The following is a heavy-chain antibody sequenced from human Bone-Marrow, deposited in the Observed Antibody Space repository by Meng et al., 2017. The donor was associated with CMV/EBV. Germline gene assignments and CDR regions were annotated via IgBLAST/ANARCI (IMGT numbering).Heavy chain of an antibody. J-gene: IGHJ6*02. D-gene: IGHD2-2*01. CDR1: GGSISSYY. CDR2: IYYSGST. Sequence: GSLRLSCTVSGGSISSYYWSWIRQPPGKGLEWIGYIYYSGSTNYNPSLKSRVTISVDTSKNQFSLKLSSVTAADTAVYYCARVSPTIHYYYYGMDVWGQGTTVTVSS. V-gene: IGHV4-59*01. CDR3: ARVSPTIHYYYYGMDV.